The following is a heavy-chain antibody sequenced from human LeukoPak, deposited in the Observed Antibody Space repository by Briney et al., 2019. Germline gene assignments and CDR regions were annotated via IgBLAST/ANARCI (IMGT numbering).Heavy chain of an antibody. J-gene: IGHJ4*02. D-gene: IGHD3-10*01. CDR3: AKDGRITMVRGVIYYFDY. Sequence: GGSLRLSCAASGFTFSSYSMNWVRQAPGKGLEWVSAISGSGGSTYYADSVKGRFTISRDNSKNTLYLQMNSLRAEDTAVYYCAKDGRITMVRGVIYYFDYWGQGTLVTVSS. CDR2: ISGSGGST. CDR1: GFTFSSYS. V-gene: IGHV3-23*01.